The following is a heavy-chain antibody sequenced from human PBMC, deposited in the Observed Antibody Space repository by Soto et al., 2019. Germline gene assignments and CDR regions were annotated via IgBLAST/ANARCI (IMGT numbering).Heavy chain of an antibody. J-gene: IGHJ4*02. V-gene: IGHV1-46*01. CDR1: GYTFTSYY. D-gene: IGHD3-3*01. CDR3: AKGRWAALAFGTPYYFDY. Sequence: ASVKVSCKASGYTFTSYYMHWVRQAPGQGLEWMGIINPSGGSTSYAQKFQGRFTISRDNSKSTLYLQMNSLRAEDTAVYYCAKGRWAALAFGTPYYFDYWGQGTLVTVSS. CDR2: INPSGGST.